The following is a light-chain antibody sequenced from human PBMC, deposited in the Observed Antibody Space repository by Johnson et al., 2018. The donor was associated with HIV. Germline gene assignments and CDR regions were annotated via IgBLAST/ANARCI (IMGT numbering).Light chain of an antibody. V-gene: IGLV1-51*01. Sequence: QSVLSQPASVSAASGQKVNISCSGSNSNIGSYYVSWYQHLPGTAPKLLIYDNTKRPSGIPDRFSGSKSDTSATLGITGLQTGDEADYFCGTWDNSLRAYVFATGTKVTVL. CDR3: GTWDNSLRAYV. J-gene: IGLJ1*01. CDR1: NSNIGSYY. CDR2: DNT.